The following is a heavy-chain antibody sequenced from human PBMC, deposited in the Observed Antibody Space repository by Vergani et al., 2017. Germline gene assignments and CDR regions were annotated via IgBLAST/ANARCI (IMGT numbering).Heavy chain of an antibody. J-gene: IGHJ1*01. CDR1: GFTVSSNY. Sequence: EVQLVESGGGLVQPGGSLRLSCAASGFTVSSNYMSWVRQAPGKGLEWVSVIYSGCSTYYADSVKGRFTISRDNSKNTLYLQMNSLRAEDTAVYYCARGYYYDSSALMFGGQGTLVTVSS. D-gene: IGHD3-22*01. CDR2: IYSGCST. CDR3: ARGYYYDSSALMF. V-gene: IGHV3-66*02.